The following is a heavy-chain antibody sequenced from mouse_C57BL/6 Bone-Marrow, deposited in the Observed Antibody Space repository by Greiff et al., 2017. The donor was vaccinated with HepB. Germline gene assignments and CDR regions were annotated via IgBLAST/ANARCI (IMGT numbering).Heavy chain of an antibody. J-gene: IGHJ3*01. Sequence: QVQLKESGAELARPGASVKLSCKASGYTFTSYGISWVKQRTGQGLEWIGEIYPRSGNTYYNEKFKGKATLTADKSSSTAYMELRSLTSEDSAVYFCSIYYGNYGGFAYWGQGTLVTVSA. CDR1: GYTFTSYG. CDR2: IYPRSGNT. D-gene: IGHD2-1*01. V-gene: IGHV1-81*01. CDR3: SIYYGNYGGFAY.